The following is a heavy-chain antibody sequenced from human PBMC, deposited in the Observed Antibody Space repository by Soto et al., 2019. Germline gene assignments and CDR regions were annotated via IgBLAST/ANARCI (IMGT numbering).Heavy chain of an antibody. Sequence: ASVKVSCKASGYTFTSYDINWVRQATGQGLEWMGWMNPNSGNTGYAEKFQGRVTMTRNTSMSTVYMELSSLRSEDTAVYYCARMSSSSWYNWFDPWGQGTLVIVSS. V-gene: IGHV1-8*01. CDR1: GYTFTSYD. CDR2: MNPNSGNT. J-gene: IGHJ5*02. CDR3: ARMSSSSWYNWFDP. D-gene: IGHD6-13*01.